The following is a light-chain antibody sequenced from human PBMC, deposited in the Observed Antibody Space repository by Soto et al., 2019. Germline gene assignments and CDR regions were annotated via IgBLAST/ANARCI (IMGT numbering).Light chain of an antibody. Sequence: QSVLTQPPSVSGAPGQRVTISCTGSSSNIGAGYDVHWYQQLPGTAPKFLIYGNSNRPSGVPDRFSGSKSGASASLAITGLQAEDEADYYCQSYDSGLSGVIFGGGTKLTVL. J-gene: IGLJ2*01. CDR3: QSYDSGLSGVI. CDR1: SSNIGAGYD. CDR2: GNS. V-gene: IGLV1-40*01.